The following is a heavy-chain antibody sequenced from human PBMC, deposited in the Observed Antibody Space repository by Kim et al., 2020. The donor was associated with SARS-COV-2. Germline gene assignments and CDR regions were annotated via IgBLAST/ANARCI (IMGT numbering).Heavy chain of an antibody. D-gene: IGHD1-1*01. Sequence: SGRTSNNPPLKRRGTIPVDTSKNQFSLKLSSVTAAETAVYYCAMTEERDYWGQGTLVTVSS. V-gene: IGHV4-39*07. J-gene: IGHJ4*02. CDR2: SGRT. CDR3: AMTEERDY.